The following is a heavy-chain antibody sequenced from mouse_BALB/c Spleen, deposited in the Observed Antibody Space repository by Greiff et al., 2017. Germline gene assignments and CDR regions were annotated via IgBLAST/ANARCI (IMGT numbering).Heavy chain of an antibody. CDR3: VQSAANAGAMDY. Sequence: VQLQQSGAELVKPGASVKLSCTASGFNIKDTYMHWVKQRPEQGLEWIGRIDPANGNTKYDPKFQGKATITADTSSNTAYLQLSSLTSEDTAVSYCVQSAANAGAMDYWGQGTPVTGSS. CDR1: GFNIKDTY. J-gene: IGHJ4*01. V-gene: IGHV14-3*02. CDR2: IDPANGNT.